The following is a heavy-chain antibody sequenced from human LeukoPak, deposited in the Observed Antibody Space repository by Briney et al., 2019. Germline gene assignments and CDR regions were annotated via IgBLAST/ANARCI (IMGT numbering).Heavy chain of an antibody. V-gene: IGHV4-34*01. D-gene: IGHD3-3*01. CDR3: ARRYYDFWSGKYNWFDP. J-gene: IGHJ5*02. CDR1: GGSFSGYY. CDR2: INHSGST. Sequence: SETLSLTCAVYGGSFSGYYWSWIRQPPGKGLEWIGEINHSGSTNCNPSLKSRVTISVDTSKNQFSLKLSSVTAADTAVYYCARRYYDFWSGKYNWFDPWGQGTLVTVSS.